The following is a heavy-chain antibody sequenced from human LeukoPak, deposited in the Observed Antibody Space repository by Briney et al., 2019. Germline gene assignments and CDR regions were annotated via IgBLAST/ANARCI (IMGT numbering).Heavy chain of an antibody. D-gene: IGHD3-22*01. CDR3: ASPFYYYDSSGYYY. CDR2: IIPILGIA. J-gene: IGHJ4*02. CDR1: GGTFSSYA. Sequence: GASVKVSCKASGGTFSSYAISWVRQAPGQGLEWMGRIIPILGIANYAQKFQGRVTITADKSTSTAYMELSSLRSEDTAVYYCASPFYYYDSSGYYYWGQGTLVTVSS. V-gene: IGHV1-69*04.